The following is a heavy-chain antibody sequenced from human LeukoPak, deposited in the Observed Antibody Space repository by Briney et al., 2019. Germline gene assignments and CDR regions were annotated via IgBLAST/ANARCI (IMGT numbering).Heavy chain of an antibody. J-gene: IGHJ6*03. CDR3: GYGSGSYYPEDYYYYYMDV. CDR2: IYYSGST. V-gene: IGHV4-39*07. CDR1: GGSISSSSYY. Sequence: SETLSLTCTVSGGSISSSSYYWGWIRQPPGKGLEWIGSIYYSGSTYYNPPLKSRVTISVDTSKNQFSLKLSSVTAADTAVYYCGYGSGSYYPEDYYYYYMDVWGKGTTVTVSS. D-gene: IGHD3-10*01.